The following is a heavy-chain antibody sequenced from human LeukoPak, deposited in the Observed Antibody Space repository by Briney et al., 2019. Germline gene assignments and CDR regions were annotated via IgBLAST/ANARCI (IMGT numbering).Heavy chain of an antibody. Sequence: VASVKVSCKASGGTFSSYAISWVRQAPGQGLEWMGRIIPILRIANYAQKFQGRVTITADKSTSTAYMELSSLRSEDTAVYYCARARMTTVTPYYFDYWGQGTLVTVSS. CDR2: IIPILRIA. V-gene: IGHV1-69*04. J-gene: IGHJ4*02. CDR1: GGTFSSYA. CDR3: ARARMTTVTPYYFDY. D-gene: IGHD4-17*01.